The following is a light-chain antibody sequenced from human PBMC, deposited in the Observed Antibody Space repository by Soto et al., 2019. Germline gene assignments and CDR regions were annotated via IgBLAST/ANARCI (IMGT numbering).Light chain of an antibody. Sequence: QSVLTQPASVSGSPGQSITISCTGTSSDVGGYNYVSWYQQHPGKAPKLMIYEVSNRPSGVSNRFSGSKSGNTASLTISGLQAEDEADYYCSSYTSSLMVFGGGTKLTVL. CDR2: EVS. CDR1: SSDVGGYNY. CDR3: SSYTSSLMV. V-gene: IGLV2-14*01. J-gene: IGLJ2*01.